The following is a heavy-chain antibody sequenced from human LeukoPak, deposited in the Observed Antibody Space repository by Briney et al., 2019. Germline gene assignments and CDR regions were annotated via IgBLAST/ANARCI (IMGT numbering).Heavy chain of an antibody. CDR1: GFTLSSYW. Sequence: GGSLRLSCAASGFTLSSYWMSWVRQAPGKGLEWVANIKEDGGEKYYVDSVKGRFTISRDNAKNSLYLQMNSLRAEDTAVYYCASADCGGDCLHAFDIWGQGTMVTVSS. V-gene: IGHV3-7*01. CDR2: IKEDGGEK. CDR3: ASADCGGDCLHAFDI. J-gene: IGHJ3*02. D-gene: IGHD2-21*02.